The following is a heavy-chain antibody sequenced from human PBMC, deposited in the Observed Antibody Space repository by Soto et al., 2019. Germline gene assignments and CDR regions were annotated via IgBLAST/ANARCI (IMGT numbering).Heavy chain of an antibody. J-gene: IGHJ3*02. D-gene: IGHD3-22*01. CDR3: ARYPTFYDSSGYYSDAFDI. CDR2: IYYSGST. CDR1: GGSISSGDYY. V-gene: IGHV4-30-4*01. Sequence: QVQLQESGPGLVKPSQTLSLTCTVSGGSISSGDYYWSWIRQPPGKGLEWIGYIYYSGSTYYNPSLKSRVTISVDTYKNQFSLKLSSVTAADTAVYYCARYPTFYDSSGYYSDAFDIWGQGTMVTVSS.